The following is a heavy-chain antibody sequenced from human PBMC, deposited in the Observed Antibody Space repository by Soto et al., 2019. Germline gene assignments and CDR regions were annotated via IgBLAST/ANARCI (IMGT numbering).Heavy chain of an antibody. J-gene: IGHJ4*02. CDR1: GLTVSTNP. Sequence: EVQLVESGGGLVQPGGSLRLSCAASGLTVSTNPMSWVRQAPGKGLEWGSVIYTGGGTHYADSVRGRFTISRDNSKNTVNLQMTSLRPEDTAVYYCARDGSGHWGQGTLVTVSS. V-gene: IGHV3-66*01. CDR2: IYTGGGT. CDR3: ARDGSGH.